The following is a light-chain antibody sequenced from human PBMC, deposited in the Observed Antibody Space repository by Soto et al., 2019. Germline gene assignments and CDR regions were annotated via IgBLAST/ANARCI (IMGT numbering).Light chain of an antibody. CDR3: QHYNYWPYT. V-gene: IGKV3-15*01. J-gene: IGKJ2*01. CDR2: DAS. Sequence: EIVMTQSPATLSLSPGERATLSCRASQTIDNTLAWYQRKPGQAPRLLIYDASTRATGVPARFSGSGSGTDFTLTISSLQSEDFAVYYCQHYNYWPYTCGQGPRWIS. CDR1: QTIDNT.